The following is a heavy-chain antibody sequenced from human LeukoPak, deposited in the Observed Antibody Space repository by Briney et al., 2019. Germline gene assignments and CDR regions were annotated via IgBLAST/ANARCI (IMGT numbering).Heavy chain of an antibody. CDR3: ARGQAGWSRGFDY. D-gene: IGHD2-15*01. CDR1: GGSINNYY. CDR2: IHYSGST. Sequence: SETLSLTCTVSGGSINNYYWSWIRQPPGKKLEWIGYIHYSGSTNYNPSLKSRVTISVDTSKNQFSLKLTSVTAADTAVYYCARGQAGWSRGFDYWGQGTLVTVSS. V-gene: IGHV4-59*01. J-gene: IGHJ4*02.